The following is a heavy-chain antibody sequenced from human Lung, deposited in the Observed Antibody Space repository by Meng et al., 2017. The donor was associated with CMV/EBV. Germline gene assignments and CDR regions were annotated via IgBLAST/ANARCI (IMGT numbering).Heavy chain of an antibody. CDR1: GYTFTSSS. J-gene: IGHJ4*02. CDR2: ININTGNP. CDR3: ARGNGWRFDY. Sequence: SGSDLKKPGDSVKVSCQAAGYTFTSSSMNWVRHAPGQGLEWMGWININTGNPTYAQGFTGRFVFSLDTSVSTAYLQIDSLKADDTAVYYCARGNGWRFDYWGQGTLVTVSS. D-gene: IGHD6-19*01. V-gene: IGHV7-4-1*01.